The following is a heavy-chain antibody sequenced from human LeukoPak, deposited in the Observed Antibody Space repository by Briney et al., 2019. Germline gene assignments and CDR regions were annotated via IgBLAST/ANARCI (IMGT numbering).Heavy chain of an antibody. CDR1: GGSFSGYY. D-gene: IGHD4-17*01. J-gene: IGHJ3*02. V-gene: IGHV4-34*01. CDR2: INHSGST. CDR3: ASGHGDYTTLSDAFDI. Sequence: PSETLSLTCAVYGGSFSGYYWSWIRQSPGKGLEWIGEINHSGSTNYNPSLKSRVTISVDTSKNQFSLKLSSVTAADTAVYYCASGHGDYTTLSDAFDIWGQGTMVTVSS.